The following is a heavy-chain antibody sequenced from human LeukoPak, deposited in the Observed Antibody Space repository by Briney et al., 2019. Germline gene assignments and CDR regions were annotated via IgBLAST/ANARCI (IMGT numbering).Heavy chain of an antibody. CDR3: AKDMFRGVMTYFDS. J-gene: IGHJ4*02. CDR1: GFTFDDYA. CDR2: ISWNSGSI. Sequence: GGSLRLSCAASGFTFDDYAMHWVRQAPGKGLEWVSGISWNSGSIGYADSVKGRFTISRDNAKNSLYLQMNSLRAEDTALYYCAKDMFRGVMTYFDSWGQGTLVTVSS. V-gene: IGHV3-9*01. D-gene: IGHD3-16*01.